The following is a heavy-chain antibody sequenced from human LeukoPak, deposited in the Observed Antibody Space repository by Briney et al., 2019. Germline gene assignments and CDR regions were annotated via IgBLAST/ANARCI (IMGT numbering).Heavy chain of an antibody. CDR3: ARDKAYCSGGSCYAPVSDAFDI. CDR1: GYTFTGYY. D-gene: IGHD2-15*01. J-gene: IGHJ3*02. Sequence: RASEKVSCKASGYTFTGYYMHWVRQAPGQGLEWMGWINPNSGGTNYAQKFQGWVTMTRDTSISTAYMELSRLRSDDTAVYYCARDKAYCSGGSCYAPVSDAFDIWGQGTMVTVSS. V-gene: IGHV1-2*04. CDR2: INPNSGGT.